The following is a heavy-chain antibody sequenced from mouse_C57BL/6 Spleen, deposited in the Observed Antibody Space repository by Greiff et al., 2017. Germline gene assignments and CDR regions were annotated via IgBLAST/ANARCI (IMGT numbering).Heavy chain of an antibody. CDR3: ARWRTASYYFDD. CDR1: GYTFTSYW. J-gene: IGHJ2*01. CDR2: IYPGSGST. D-gene: IGHD1-2*01. V-gene: IGHV1-55*01. Sequence: QVQLQQPGAELVKPGASVKMSCKASGYTFTSYWITWVKQRPGQGLEWIGDIYPGSGSTNYNEKFKSKATLTVDTSSSTAYMQLSSLTSEDSAVYYCARWRTASYYFDDWGKGTTLTVSS.